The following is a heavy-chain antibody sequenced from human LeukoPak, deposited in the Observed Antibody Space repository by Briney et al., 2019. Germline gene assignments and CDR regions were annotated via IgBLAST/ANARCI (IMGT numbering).Heavy chain of an antibody. CDR2: IYYSGST. CDR1: GGSISSYY. J-gene: IGHJ4*02. Sequence: PSETLSLTCTVSGGSISSYYWGWIRQPPGKGLEWIGYIYYSGSTNYNPSLKSRVTISVDTSKNQFSLKLSSVTAADTAVYYCARDSGTYDILTGYRPYYFDYWGQGTLVTVSS. D-gene: IGHD3-9*01. V-gene: IGHV4-59*01. CDR3: ARDSGTYDILTGYRPYYFDY.